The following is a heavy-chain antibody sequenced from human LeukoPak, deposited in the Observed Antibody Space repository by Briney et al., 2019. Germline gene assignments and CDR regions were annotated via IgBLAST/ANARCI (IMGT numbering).Heavy chain of an antibody. D-gene: IGHD1-26*01. V-gene: IGHV3-74*01. CDR3: TRPAEGAILDH. CDR2: INTDGGST. J-gene: IGHJ4*02. Sequence: GGSLRLSCVASGFTFNNYWMHWVRQAPGKGLVWVSRINTDGGSTTYADSVKGRFTISRDNAKNTLYLQMNSLRAEDTAVYYCTRPAEGAILDHWGQGTLVTVS. CDR1: GFTFNNYW.